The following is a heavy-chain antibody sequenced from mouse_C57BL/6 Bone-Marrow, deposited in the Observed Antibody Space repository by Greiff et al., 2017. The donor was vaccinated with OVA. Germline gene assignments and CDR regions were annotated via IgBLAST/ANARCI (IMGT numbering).Heavy chain of an antibody. V-gene: IGHV1-54*01. CDR3: ARDGLFAY. D-gene: IGHD1-2*01. J-gene: IGHJ3*01. CDR1: GYAFTNYL. CDR2: INPGSGGT. Sequence: QVQLQQPGAELVRPGTSVKVSCKASGYAFTNYLIEWVKQRPGQGLEWIGVINPGSGGTNYNEKFKGKATLTADKSSSTAYMQLSSLTSEDSAVYFCARDGLFAYWGQGTLVTVSA.